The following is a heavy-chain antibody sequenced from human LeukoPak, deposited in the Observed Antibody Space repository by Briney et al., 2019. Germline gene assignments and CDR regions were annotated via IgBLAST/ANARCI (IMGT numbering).Heavy chain of an antibody. Sequence: SETLSLTCTVSSASISTYYWSWIRQPPGKGLEWIGYIYHSGTSNYNPSLKSRVTMSVDTSKNQFSLKLSSVTAADTAVYYCAGHYDILTGHYYFDYWGQGTLVTVSS. CDR3: AGHYDILTGHYYFDY. J-gene: IGHJ4*02. D-gene: IGHD3-9*01. CDR2: IYHSGTS. CDR1: SASISTYY. V-gene: IGHV4-59*08.